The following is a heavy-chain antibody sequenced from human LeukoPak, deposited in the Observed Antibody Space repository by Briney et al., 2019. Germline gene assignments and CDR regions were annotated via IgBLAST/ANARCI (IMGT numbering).Heavy chain of an antibody. Sequence: PSETLSLTCTVSGGFISSYYWSWIRQPPGKGLEWIGYIYSSGSTNYNPSLKSRVTISMDTSKNQFSLNLSSVTAADTAVYYCARDGGGRYFDAKYYWGQGTLVTVSS. CDR2: IYSSGST. CDR3: ARDGGGRYFDAKYY. D-gene: IGHD3-9*01. CDR1: GGFISSYY. J-gene: IGHJ4*02. V-gene: IGHV4-4*08.